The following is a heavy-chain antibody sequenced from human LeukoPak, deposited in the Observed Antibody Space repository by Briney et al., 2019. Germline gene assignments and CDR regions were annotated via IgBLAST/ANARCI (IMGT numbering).Heavy chain of an antibody. CDR2: IYSAGNT. Sequence: HPGGSLRLSCVASGSTVSSNYMSWVRQAPGKGLEWVSVIYSAGNTYYADSVKGRFTISRHNSENTLYLHMNSLRVEDTAVYFCARGGTSGYSSGRIDYWGQGTLVTVSS. CDR3: ARGGTSGYSSGRIDY. D-gene: IGHD6-19*01. V-gene: IGHV3-53*04. J-gene: IGHJ4*02. CDR1: GSTVSSNY.